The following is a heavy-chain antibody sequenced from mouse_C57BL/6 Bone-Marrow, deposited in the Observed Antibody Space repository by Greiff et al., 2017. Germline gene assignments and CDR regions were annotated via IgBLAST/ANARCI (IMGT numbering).Heavy chain of an antibody. J-gene: IGHJ2*01. D-gene: IGHD5-2*01. CDR1: GFNIKDDY. V-gene: IGHV14-4*01. CDR3: TTVEYDYCDF. CDR2: IDPENGDT. Sequence: VQLQQSGAELVRPGASVKLSCTASGFNIKDDYMHWVKQRPEQGLEWIGCIDPENGDTEYASKFQGKATITADTSSNTAYLQLSGLTSEDTAVDYCTTVEYDYCDFWGQGTTLTVSS.